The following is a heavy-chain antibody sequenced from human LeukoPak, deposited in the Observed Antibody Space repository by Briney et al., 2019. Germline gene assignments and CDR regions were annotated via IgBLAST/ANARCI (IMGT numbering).Heavy chain of an antibody. J-gene: IGHJ4*02. Sequence: SETLSLTCAVDGGSFSGYYWSWIRQPPGKGLEWIGDINHSGSTNYNPSLKSRVTISVNTSKNQFSLKLSSVTAADTAVYYCARGGPHYLARLDPFDYWGQGTLVTVSS. D-gene: IGHD6-25*01. V-gene: IGHV4-34*01. CDR2: INHSGST. CDR1: GGSFSGYY. CDR3: ARGGPHYLARLDPFDY.